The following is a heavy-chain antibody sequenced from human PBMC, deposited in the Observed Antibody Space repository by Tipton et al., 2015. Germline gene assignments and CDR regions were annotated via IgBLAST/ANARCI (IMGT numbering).Heavy chain of an antibody. CDR2: LYFSGTT. V-gene: IGHV4-39*01. CDR1: GGSISSSSYY. Sequence: LRLSCTVSGGSISSSSYYWAWIRQPPGKGLEWIGSLYFSGTTYYNPSLKSRVTISVDTSKNQFSLKLSSVTAADTAVYYCARQSGESSGWPSAFDIWGQGTMVTVSS. CDR3: ARQSGESSGWPSAFDI. J-gene: IGHJ3*02. D-gene: IGHD6-19*01.